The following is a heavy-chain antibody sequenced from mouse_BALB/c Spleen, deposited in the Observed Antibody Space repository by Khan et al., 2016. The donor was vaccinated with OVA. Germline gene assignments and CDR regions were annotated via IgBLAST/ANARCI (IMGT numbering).Heavy chain of an antibody. D-gene: IGHD2-13*01. J-gene: IGHJ2*01. Sequence: QVQLQQSGAELVRPGASVRLSCKASGYTFTSYWINWVKQRPGQGLEWIGNIYPSDSYTNYNQTFKDKATLTADKSSSTAYMQLSSPTSEDSAVYYCTRGDPGNFDYWGQGTTLTVSS. V-gene: IGHV1-69*02. CDR1: GYTFTSYW. CDR3: TRGDPGNFDY. CDR2: IYPSDSYT.